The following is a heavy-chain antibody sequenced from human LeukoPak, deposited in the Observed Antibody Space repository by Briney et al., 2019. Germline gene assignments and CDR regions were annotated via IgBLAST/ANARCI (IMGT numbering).Heavy chain of an antibody. V-gene: IGHV3-7*05. D-gene: IGHD3-9*01. CDR3: ARGTPYYDILTGYSYYYFDY. J-gene: IGHJ4*02. CDR1: GFTFSSYW. Sequence: GGSLRLSCAASGFTFSSYWMSWVRQAPGKGLEWVANIKQDGSEKYYVDSVKGRFTISRDNAKNSLYLQMNSLRAEDTAVYYCARGTPYYDILTGYSYYYFDYWGQGTLVTVSS. CDR2: IKQDGSEK.